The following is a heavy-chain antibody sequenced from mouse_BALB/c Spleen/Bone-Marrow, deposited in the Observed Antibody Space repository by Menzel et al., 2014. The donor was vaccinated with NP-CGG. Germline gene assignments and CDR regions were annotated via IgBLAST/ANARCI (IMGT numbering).Heavy chain of an antibody. J-gene: IGHJ1*01. D-gene: IGHD1-1*01. CDR3: SRDYYGMYFDV. CDR1: GFTFSDYY. CDR2: ISDGGSYT. V-gene: IGHV5-4*02. Sequence: EVKLMESGGGLVKPGGSLKLSCAASGFTFSDYYMYWVRQTPEKRLEWVATISDGGSYTYYPDSVEGRFTISRDNAKNNLYLQMSSLRSEDTAMYFCSRDYYGMYFDVRGAGTTVTVSS.